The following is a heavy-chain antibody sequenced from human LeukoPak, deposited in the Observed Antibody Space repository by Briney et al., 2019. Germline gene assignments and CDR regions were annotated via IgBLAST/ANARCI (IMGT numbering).Heavy chain of an antibody. CDR2: INHSGST. V-gene: IGHV4-34*01. CDR3: ARPLRYFDWLSKNAFDI. J-gene: IGHJ3*02. D-gene: IGHD3-9*01. CDR1: GGPFSGYY. Sequence: SETLSLTCAVYGGPFSGYYWSWIRQPPGKGLEWIGEINHSGSTNYNPSLKSRVTISVDTSKNQFSLKLSSVTAADTAVYYYARPLRYFDWLSKNAFDIWGQGTMVTVSS.